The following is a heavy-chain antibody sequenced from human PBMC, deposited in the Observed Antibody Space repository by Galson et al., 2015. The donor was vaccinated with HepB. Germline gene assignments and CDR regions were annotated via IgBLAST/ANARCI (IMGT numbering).Heavy chain of an antibody. CDR2: IYYSGST. D-gene: IGHD2-2*01. CDR3: ARDRVVLVPAASPYYYMDV. V-gene: IGHV4-59*01. CDR1: GGSISSYY. Sequence: LSLTCTVSGGSISSYYWSWIRQPPGKGLEWIGYIYYSGSTNYNPSLRSRVTISVDTSKNQFSLKLSSVTAADTAVYYCARDRVVLVPAASPYYYMDVWGKGTTVTVSS. J-gene: IGHJ6*03.